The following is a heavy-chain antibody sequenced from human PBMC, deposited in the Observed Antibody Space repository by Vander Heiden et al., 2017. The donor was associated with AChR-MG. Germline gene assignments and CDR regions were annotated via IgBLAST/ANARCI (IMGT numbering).Heavy chain of an antibody. CDR1: GFTFSIYS. D-gene: IGHD4-17*01. CDR2: ISYDGSNK. J-gene: IGHJ4*02. Sequence: QVQLVESGGGVVQPGRSLRLSCAASGFTFSIYSMHWVRQAPGKGLEWVAVISYDGSNKYYADSGKGRFTISRDNSKNTLYLQMNSLRAEDTAVYYCARTPPRDDENTPGEDYWGQGTLVTVS. V-gene: IGHV3-30-3*01. CDR3: ARTPPRDDENTPGEDY.